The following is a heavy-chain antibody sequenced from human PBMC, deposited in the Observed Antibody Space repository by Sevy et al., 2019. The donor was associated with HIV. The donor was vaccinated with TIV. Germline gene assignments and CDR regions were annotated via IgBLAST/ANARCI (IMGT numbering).Heavy chain of an antibody. CDR3: ARGTALGWFDP. J-gene: IGHJ5*02. Sequence: GGSLRLSCAASGFTFASYWLHWVRQAPWKGLEWVSCVDIDGSRTEYADSVKGRFTISRDNAKNMLYLEMNSLRVEDTAEYYCARGTALGWFDPWGQGTQVTVSS. D-gene: IGHD5-18*01. V-gene: IGHV3-74*01. CDR2: VDIDGSRT. CDR1: GFTFASYW.